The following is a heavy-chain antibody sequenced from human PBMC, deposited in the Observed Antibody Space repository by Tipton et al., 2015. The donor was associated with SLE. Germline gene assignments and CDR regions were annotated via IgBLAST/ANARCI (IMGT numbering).Heavy chain of an antibody. J-gene: IGHJ5*02. CDR2: IYYSGST. CDR3: ARGDYDFWSGFPTNWFDP. D-gene: IGHD3-3*01. V-gene: IGHV4-31*03. Sequence: TLSLTCTASGGSISSGGYYWSWIRQHPGKGLEWIGYIYYSGSTYYNPYPKSRLTISVDSSKNQFSLKMTSVTAADTAVYFCARGDYDFWSGFPTNWFDPWGQGTLVTVSS. CDR1: GGSISSGGYY.